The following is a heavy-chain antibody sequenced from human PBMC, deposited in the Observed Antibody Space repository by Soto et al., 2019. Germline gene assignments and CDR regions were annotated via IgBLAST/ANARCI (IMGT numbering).Heavy chain of an antibody. D-gene: IGHD3-22*01. J-gene: IGHJ4*02. V-gene: IGHV4-59*08. Sequence: SETLSLTCTVSGGSINSYYWSWIRQSPGKGLEWIGYIFYSGNTTYNPSLNSRLTLSVDTSKNQFSLKLRSVTAADTAVYYCARIGGYYQAFDNWGQGTLVTVSS. CDR1: GGSINSYY. CDR3: ARIGGYYQAFDN. CDR2: IFYSGNT.